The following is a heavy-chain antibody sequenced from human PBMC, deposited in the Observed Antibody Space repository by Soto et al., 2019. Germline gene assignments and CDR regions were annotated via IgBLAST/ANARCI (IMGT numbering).Heavy chain of an antibody. J-gene: IGHJ6*02. CDR2: IIPIFGTA. Sequence: GASVKVSCKASGGTFSSYAISWVRQAPGQGLEWMGGIIPIFGTANYAQKFQGRVTITADESTSTAYMELSSLRSEDTAVYYCARTAILAAAGTFYYYGMAVWGQGTTVTVSS. V-gene: IGHV1-69*13. CDR1: GGTFSSYA. D-gene: IGHD6-13*01. CDR3: ARTAILAAAGTFYYYGMAV.